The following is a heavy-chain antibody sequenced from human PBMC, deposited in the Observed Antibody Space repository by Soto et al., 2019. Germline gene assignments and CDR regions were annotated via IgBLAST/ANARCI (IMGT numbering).Heavy chain of an antibody. J-gene: IGHJ5*02. Sequence: ESVGGVVQPGRSLRLSCAASGFTFSTYGMHWVRQAPGKGLEWVAVISYDGSNKYYADSVKGRFTISRDNSKNTLYLQMNSLRAEDTAVFYCARDPDTYYDYIWGSYPDRWGQGTLVTVSS. CDR2: ISYDGSNK. V-gene: IGHV3-30*03. CDR3: ARDPDTYYDYIWGSYPDR. D-gene: IGHD3-16*02. CDR1: GFTFSTYG.